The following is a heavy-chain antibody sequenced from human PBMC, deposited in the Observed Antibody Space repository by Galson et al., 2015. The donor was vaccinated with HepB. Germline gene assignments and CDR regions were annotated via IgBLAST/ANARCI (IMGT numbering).Heavy chain of an antibody. CDR1: GFTFSSYG. D-gene: IGHD4-17*01. J-gene: IGHJ4*02. CDR2: IWYDGSNK. CDR3: AREDTVTLGGADY. Sequence: SLRLSCAASGFTFSSYGMHWVRQAPGKGLEWVAVIWYDGSNKYYADSVKGRFTISRDNSKNTLYLQMNSLRAEDTAVYYCAREDTVTLGGADYWGQGTLVTVSS. V-gene: IGHV3-33*01.